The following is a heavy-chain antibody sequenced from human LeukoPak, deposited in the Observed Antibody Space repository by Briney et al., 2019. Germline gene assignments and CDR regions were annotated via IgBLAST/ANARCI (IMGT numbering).Heavy chain of an antibody. D-gene: IGHD3-22*01. Sequence: ASVKVSCKASGGTFSSYAISWVRRAPGQGLEWMGRIIPILGIANYAQKFQGRVTITADKSTSTAYMELSSLRSEDTAVYYCARSNYDSSGYYYYYYGMDVWGQGTTVTVSS. CDR2: IIPILGIA. CDR3: ARSNYDSSGYYYYYYGMDV. CDR1: GGTFSSYA. J-gene: IGHJ6*02. V-gene: IGHV1-69*04.